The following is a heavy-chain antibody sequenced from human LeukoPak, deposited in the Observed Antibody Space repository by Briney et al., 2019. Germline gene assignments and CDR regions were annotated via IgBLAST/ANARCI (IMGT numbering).Heavy chain of an antibody. V-gene: IGHV4-4*07. CDR2: IYTSGST. Sequence: SETLSLTCTVSGGSISSYYWSWIRQPAGKGLEWIGRIYTSGSTNYNPSLKSRVTMSVDTSKNQFSLKLSSVTAADTAVYYCARVGNYYYGSGSYYFDYWGQGTLVTVSS. D-gene: IGHD3-10*01. J-gene: IGHJ4*02. CDR3: ARVGNYYYGSGSYYFDY. CDR1: GGSISSYY.